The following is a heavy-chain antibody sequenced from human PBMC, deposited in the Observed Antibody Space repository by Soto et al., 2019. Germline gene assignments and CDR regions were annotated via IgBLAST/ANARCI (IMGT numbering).Heavy chain of an antibody. Sequence: GAPAKVSWKASGYTFTSYYINSVRQATGQGLEWMGWMNPNSGNTGYAQKFQGRVTMTRNTSISTAYMELSSLGSEDTAVYYCARGLGHDAFDIWGQGTMVTVSS. CDR1: GYTFTSYY. V-gene: IGHV1-8*01. CDR2: MNPNSGNT. J-gene: IGHJ3*02. CDR3: ARGLGHDAFDI.